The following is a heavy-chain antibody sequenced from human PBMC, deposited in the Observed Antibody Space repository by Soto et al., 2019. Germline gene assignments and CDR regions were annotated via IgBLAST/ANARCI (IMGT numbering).Heavy chain of an antibody. J-gene: IGHJ4*02. CDR2: ISGDGVTT. CDR1: GFPFSSYW. V-gene: IGHV3-74*01. CDR3: AREYYGLLTGYYTDY. Sequence: EVQLVESGGDLVQRGGSLRLSCAASGFPFSSYWMHWVRHTPGKGLDWVARISGDGVTTYYADSVTGRFTVSRDNAKNTLSLQISCLSAEDTAVYYCAREYYGLLTGYYTDYWGQGTLVSVSS. D-gene: IGHD3-9*01.